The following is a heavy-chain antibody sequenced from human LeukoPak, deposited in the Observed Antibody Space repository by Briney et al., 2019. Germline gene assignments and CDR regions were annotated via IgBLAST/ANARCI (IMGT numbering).Heavy chain of an antibody. V-gene: IGHV3-23*01. Sequence: GGSLRLSCAASEFTFDNYAMSWVRQAPGKGLEWVSAISGSGGSTYYADSVKGRFTISRDNSKNTLYLQMNSLRAEDTAVYYCAKEGYDDSSGLFDYWGQGTLVTVSS. CDR2: ISGSGGST. CDR1: EFTFDNYA. D-gene: IGHD3-22*01. CDR3: AKEGYDDSSGLFDY. J-gene: IGHJ4*02.